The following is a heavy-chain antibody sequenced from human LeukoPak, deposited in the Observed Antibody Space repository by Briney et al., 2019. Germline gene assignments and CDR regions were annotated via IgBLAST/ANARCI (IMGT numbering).Heavy chain of an antibody. Sequence: SETLSLTCTVSGGSISSYYWSWIRKPPGKGLEWIGYIYYSGSTNYNPSLKSRVTISVDTSKNQFSLKLSSVTAADTAVYYCARKGGKIAAAGLFDYWGQGTLVTVS. CDR1: GGSISSYY. D-gene: IGHD6-13*01. J-gene: IGHJ4*02. CDR3: ARKGGKIAAAGLFDY. CDR2: IYYSGST. V-gene: IGHV4-59*01.